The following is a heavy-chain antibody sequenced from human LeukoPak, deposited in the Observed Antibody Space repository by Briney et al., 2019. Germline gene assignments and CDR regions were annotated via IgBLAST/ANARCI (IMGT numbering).Heavy chain of an antibody. CDR2: IYYSGST. CDR1: GGSISSGGYS. V-gene: IGHV4-30-2*01. CDR3: ARAYYDFWSGPRGWFDP. Sequence: SQTLSLTCAVSGGSISSGGYSWSWIRQPPGKGLEWIGYIYYSGSTYYNPSLKSRVAISVDRSKNQFSLKLSSVTAADTAVYYCARAYYDFWSGPRGWFDPWGQGTLVTVSS. J-gene: IGHJ5*02. D-gene: IGHD3-3*01.